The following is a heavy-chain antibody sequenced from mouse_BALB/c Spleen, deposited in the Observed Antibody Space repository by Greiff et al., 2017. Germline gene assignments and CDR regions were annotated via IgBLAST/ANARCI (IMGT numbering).Heavy chain of an antibody. Sequence: EVKLQESGPELVKPGASVKMSCKASGYTFTDYYMDWVKQSHGESFEWIGRVNPYNGGTSYNQKFKGKATLTVDKSSSTAYMELNSLTSEDSAVYYCAKSYYGYWYFDVWGAGTTVTVSS. J-gene: IGHJ1*01. V-gene: IGHV1-19*01. CDR3: AKSYYGYWYFDV. D-gene: IGHD1-1*01. CDR1: GYTFTDYY. CDR2: VNPYNGGT.